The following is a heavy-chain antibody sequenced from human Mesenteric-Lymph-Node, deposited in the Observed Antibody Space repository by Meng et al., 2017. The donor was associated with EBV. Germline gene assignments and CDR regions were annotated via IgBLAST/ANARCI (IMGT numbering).Heavy chain of an antibody. D-gene: IGHD5-24*01. CDR3: ARGMATII. Sequence: QVQLRQWGAGLLKPSETLSLPCAVYGGSFSGYYWSWIRQPPGKGLEWIGEINHSGSTNYNPSLKSRVTISVDTSKNQFSLKLSSVTAADTAVYYCARGMATIIWGQGTLVTVSS. V-gene: IGHV4-34*01. CDR1: GGSFSGYY. CDR2: INHSGST. J-gene: IGHJ4*02.